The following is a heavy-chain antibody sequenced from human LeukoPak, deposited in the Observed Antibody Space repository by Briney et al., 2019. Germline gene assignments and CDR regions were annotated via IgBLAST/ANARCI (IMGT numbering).Heavy chain of an antibody. CDR1: GDSISSPFYY. D-gene: IGHD4-23*01. J-gene: IGHJ5*02. CDR2: IYYTGST. V-gene: IGHV4-39*07. Sequence: SETLSLTCTVSGDSISSPFYYWAWIRQPPGKGLQWIGTIYYTGSTYSNPSLKSRVTISDETSNNQFFLRLASVTAADTAVYYCARRRLTTVVTPWFDPWGQGTLVTVSS. CDR3: ARRRLTTVVTPWFDP.